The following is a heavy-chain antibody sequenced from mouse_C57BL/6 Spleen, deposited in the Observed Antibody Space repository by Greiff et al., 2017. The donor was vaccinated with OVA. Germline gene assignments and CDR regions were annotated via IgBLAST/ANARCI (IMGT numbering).Heavy chain of an antibody. D-gene: IGHD2-3*01. V-gene: IGHV5-17*01. CDR3: ASGGYYVWY. CDR2: ISSGSSTI. J-gene: IGHJ2*01. Sequence: EVQVVESGGGLVKPGGSLKLSCAASGFTFSDYGMHWVRQAPEKGLEWVAYISSGSSTIYYADTVKGRFTISRDNAKNTLFLQMTSLRSEDTAMYYCASGGYYVWYWGQGTTLTVSS. CDR1: GFTFSDYG.